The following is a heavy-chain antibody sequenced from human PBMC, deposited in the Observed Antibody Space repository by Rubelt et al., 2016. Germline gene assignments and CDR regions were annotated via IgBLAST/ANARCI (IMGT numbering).Heavy chain of an antibody. CDR3: SAYSYDSGAYYFTHS. CDR1: GFTFSDST. Sequence: EVQLVESGGGLVQPGGSLKLSCAASGFTFSDSTMHWVRQASGKGLEWVGRIRSKANTYAPAYAESVNGRVSISRDDSKNTAYLQLNSLKTEDTAVYYCSAYSYDSGAYYFTHSWGQGTLVTVSS. V-gene: IGHV3-73*02. D-gene: IGHD3-22*01. J-gene: IGHJ4*02. CDR2: IRSKANTYAP.